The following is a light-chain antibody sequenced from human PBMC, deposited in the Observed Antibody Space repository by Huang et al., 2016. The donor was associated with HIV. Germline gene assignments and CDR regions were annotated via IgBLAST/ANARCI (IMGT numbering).Light chain of an antibody. V-gene: IGKV3-20*01. CDR1: QSVSSSY. CDR2: VAS. CDR3: QQYGSSPWT. Sequence: EIVLTQSPGILSLSPGERATLSCRASQSVSSSYLAWDQQKPGQAPRLLIYVASSRATGISDRFSGSGSGTDFTLTISRLEPEDFAVYYCQQYGSSPWTFGQGTKVEIK. J-gene: IGKJ1*01.